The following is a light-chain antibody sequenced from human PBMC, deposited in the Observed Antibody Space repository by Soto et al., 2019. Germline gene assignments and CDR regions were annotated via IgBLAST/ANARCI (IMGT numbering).Light chain of an antibody. Sequence: EIVLRESPVTLSLCPGERATLSCRASQSISSSLAWYQQNPGQAPRLLIFDASNRATGIPVRFSGSGSGTDFTLTISSLEPDDFTVYYCQQHSDWPLTFGGGTKVDIK. V-gene: IGKV3-11*01. CDR2: DAS. J-gene: IGKJ4*01. CDR1: QSISSS. CDR3: QQHSDWPLT.